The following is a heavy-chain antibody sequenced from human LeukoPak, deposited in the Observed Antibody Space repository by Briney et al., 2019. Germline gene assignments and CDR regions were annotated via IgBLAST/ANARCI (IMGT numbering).Heavy chain of an antibody. Sequence: PSETLSLTCAVYGGSFSGYYGIWIRQPPGKGREWIGSIYYSGSTYYNPSLKSRVTISVDTSKNQFSLKLSSVTAADTAVYYCASTYGSGSYLTDYWGQGTLVTVSS. CDR1: GGSFSGYY. CDR3: ASTYGSGSYLTDY. D-gene: IGHD3-10*01. V-gene: IGHV4-34*01. CDR2: IYYSGST. J-gene: IGHJ4*02.